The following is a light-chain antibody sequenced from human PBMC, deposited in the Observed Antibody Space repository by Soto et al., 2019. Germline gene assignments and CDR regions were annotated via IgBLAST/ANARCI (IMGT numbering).Light chain of an antibody. CDR3: QQRRTWPPT. V-gene: IGKV3-11*01. Sequence: EIVLTQSPATLSLSPGERATLSCRASQSVNSYLAWYQQKPGQAPRLLIYDASNSATGIPARFSGSGSGTDFTLTISSLEPEDFAVYYCQQRRTWPPTFGQGTKLEIK. CDR1: QSVNSY. J-gene: IGKJ2*01. CDR2: DAS.